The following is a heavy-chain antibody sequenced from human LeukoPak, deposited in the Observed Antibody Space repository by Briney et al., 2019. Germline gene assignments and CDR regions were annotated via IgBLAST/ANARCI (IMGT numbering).Heavy chain of an antibody. CDR1: GFTFSSYG. J-gene: IGHJ5*02. CDR3: AKGDFDWLTPNWFDP. CDR2: ISYDGSNK. V-gene: IGHV3-30*18. Sequence: GRSLRLSCAAFGFTFSSYGMHWVRQAPGKGLEWVAVISYDGSNKYYADSVKGRFTISRDNSKNTLYLQMNSLRAEDTAVYYCAKGDFDWLTPNWFDPWGQGTLVTVSS. D-gene: IGHD3-9*01.